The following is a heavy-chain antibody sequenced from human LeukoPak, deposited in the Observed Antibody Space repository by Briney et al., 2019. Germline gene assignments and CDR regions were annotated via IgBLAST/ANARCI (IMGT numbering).Heavy chain of an antibody. Sequence: GASVKVSCKASGYTFTGYYMHWVRRAPGQGLEWMGIINPSGGSTSYAQKFQGRVTMTRDTSTSTVYMELSSLRSEDTAVYYCARIPGPPKYDILTGYYTDDYWGHGALVTVSS. CDR3: ARIPGPPKYDILTGYYTDDY. V-gene: IGHV1-46*01. CDR2: INPSGGST. CDR1: GYTFTGYY. D-gene: IGHD3-9*01. J-gene: IGHJ4*01.